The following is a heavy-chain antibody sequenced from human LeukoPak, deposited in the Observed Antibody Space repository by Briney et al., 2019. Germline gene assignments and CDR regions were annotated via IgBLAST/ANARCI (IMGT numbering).Heavy chain of an antibody. CDR2: INHSGST. D-gene: IGHD3-9*01. J-gene: IGHJ4*02. CDR3: ARGLRNFDRDFDY. CDR1: GGSFSGYY. Sequence: SETLSLTCAVYGGSFSGYYWSWIRQPPGKGLEWIGEINHSGSTNYNPSLKSRVTISVDTSKNQFSLKLSSVTAADTAVHYCARGLRNFDRDFDYWGQGTLVTVSS. V-gene: IGHV4-34*01.